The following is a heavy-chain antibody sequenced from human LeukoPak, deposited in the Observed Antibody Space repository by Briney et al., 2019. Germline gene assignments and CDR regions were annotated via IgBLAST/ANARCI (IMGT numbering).Heavy chain of an antibody. D-gene: IGHD6-13*01. CDR3: ARDRESNWFPYLDS. CDR2: IKEDGRAK. J-gene: IGHJ4*02. V-gene: IGHV3-7*01. CDR1: GFTFTNYL. Sequence: GGSLRLSCAASGFTFTNYLMSWVRQAPGKGLEWVANIKEDGRAKYYVDSVGGRFTISRDNAKNSLYLQMDSLRAEDTAVYYCARDRESNWFPYLDSWGQGTLVTVSS.